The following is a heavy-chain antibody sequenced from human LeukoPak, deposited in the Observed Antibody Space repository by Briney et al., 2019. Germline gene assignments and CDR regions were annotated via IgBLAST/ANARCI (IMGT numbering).Heavy chain of an antibody. Sequence: GASVKVSCKASGYTFTSYDINWVRQAPGQGLEWRGGMNPTSGNTGYAQKFQGRVTMTRNTSKSTTYMELGRLRSEDTAVYYCARFVDIVAADYYYDMDVWGQGTTVTVSS. V-gene: IGHV1-8*02. CDR2: MNPTSGNT. CDR3: ARFVDIVAADYYYDMDV. J-gene: IGHJ6*02. D-gene: IGHD5-12*01. CDR1: GYTFTSYD.